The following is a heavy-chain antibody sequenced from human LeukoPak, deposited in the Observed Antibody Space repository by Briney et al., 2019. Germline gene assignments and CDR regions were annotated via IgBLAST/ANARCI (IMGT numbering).Heavy chain of an antibody. V-gene: IGHV4-31*03. CDR2: IYYSGST. CDR3: ARSSWGIHAFDI. Sequence: SETLSLTCTVSGASISGDGYYWSWVRQPPGKGLEWIGYIYYSGSTYYYPSLESRFTISVDTSKNQFSLKLSSVTAADTAVYYCARSSWGIHAFDIWGQGTMVTVSS. D-gene: IGHD7-27*01. J-gene: IGHJ3*02. CDR1: GASISGDGYY.